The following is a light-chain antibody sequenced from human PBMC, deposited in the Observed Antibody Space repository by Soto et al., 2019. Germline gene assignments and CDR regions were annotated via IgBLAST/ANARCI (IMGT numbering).Light chain of an antibody. Sequence: QSALTQPRLVSGSPGQSVTISCTGTSSDVGGYDYVSWYQQHPGKAPKLMIYDVSRRPSGVPDRFSGSKSGNTASLTISGLQAEDEADYHCCSYAGTYIPYVFGTGTKLTVL. V-gene: IGLV2-11*01. CDR2: DVS. CDR3: CSYAGTYIPYV. J-gene: IGLJ1*01. CDR1: SSDVGGYDY.